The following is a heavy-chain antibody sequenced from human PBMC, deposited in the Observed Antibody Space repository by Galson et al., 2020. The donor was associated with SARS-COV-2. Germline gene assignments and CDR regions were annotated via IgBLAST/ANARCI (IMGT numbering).Heavy chain of an antibody. D-gene: IGHD3-22*01. J-gene: IGHJ4*02. CDR2: IIPIFGTA. CDR3: ARVFTYDSSGYYYDY. Sequence: SVKVYCKASGGTFSSYAISWVRQAPGQGLEWMGGIIPIFGTANYAQKFQGRVTITADESTSTAYMELSSLRSEDTAVYYCARVFTYDSSGYYYDYWGQGTLVTVSS. CDR1: GGTFSSYA. V-gene: IGHV1-69*13.